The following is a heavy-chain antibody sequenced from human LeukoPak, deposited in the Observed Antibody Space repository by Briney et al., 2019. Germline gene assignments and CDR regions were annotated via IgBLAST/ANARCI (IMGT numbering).Heavy chain of an antibody. D-gene: IGHD1-26*01. V-gene: IGHV3-53*01. CDR1: GFTVSSNY. J-gene: IGHJ4*02. Sequence: GGSLRLSCVASGFTVSSNYMTWVRQAPGKGLEWVSVIYGGGSTFYADSVKGRFTISRDNSKNTLYLQMNSLRAEDTAVYYCAKGGSVGTMEFFDYWGQGTLVTVSS. CDR3: AKGGSVGTMEFFDY. CDR2: IYGGGST.